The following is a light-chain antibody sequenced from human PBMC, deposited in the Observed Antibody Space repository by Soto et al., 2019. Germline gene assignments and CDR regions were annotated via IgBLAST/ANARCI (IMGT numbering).Light chain of an antibody. CDR2: GAS. CDR3: QQYNKWPRT. V-gene: IGKV3-15*01. J-gene: IGKJ1*01. CDR1: QSIGSN. Sequence: EIVMTQSPATLSVSPGSRVTVSCRASQSIGSNLAWYHQRPGQAPRLLIYGASTRATGIPARFSGSGSGTEFTLTISSLQSEDFAVYHCQQYNKWPRTFGQGTKVDIK.